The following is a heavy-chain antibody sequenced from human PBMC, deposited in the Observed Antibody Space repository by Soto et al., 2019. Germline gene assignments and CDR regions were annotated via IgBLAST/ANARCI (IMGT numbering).Heavy chain of an antibody. V-gene: IGHV3-30-3*01. CDR2: ISYDGSNK. CDR3: ASARIGYCISTSCYHPGAFDI. CDR1: GFTFSSYA. D-gene: IGHD2-2*01. Sequence: PGGSLRLSCAASGFTFSSYAMHWVRQAPGKGLEWVAVISYDGSNKYYADSVKGRFTISRDNSKNTLYLQMNSLRAEDTAVYYCASARIGYCISTSCYHPGAFDIWGQGTMVTVSS. J-gene: IGHJ3*02.